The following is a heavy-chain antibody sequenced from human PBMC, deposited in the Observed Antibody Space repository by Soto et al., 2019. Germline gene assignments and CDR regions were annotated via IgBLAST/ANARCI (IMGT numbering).Heavy chain of an antibody. CDR2: VYFSGST. V-gene: IGHV4-61*01. D-gene: IGHD3-16*01. CDR1: GASVSSGRYY. J-gene: IGHJ4*02. Sequence: QVQLQESGPGLVKPSETLSLTCTVSGASVSSGRYYWSWIRQPPGKGLEWTGYVYFSGSTNYNPSLKCRVTIPLDTSTNQFALNLGSVTAADTAVYFCARDLGGYLDYWGQGTLVTVSS. CDR3: ARDLGGYLDY.